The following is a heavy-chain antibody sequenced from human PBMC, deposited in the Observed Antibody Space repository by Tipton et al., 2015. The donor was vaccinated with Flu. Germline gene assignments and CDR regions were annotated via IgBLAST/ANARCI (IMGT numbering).Heavy chain of an antibody. D-gene: IGHD6-13*01. V-gene: IGHV1-2*04. J-gene: IGHJ5*02. CDR3: ARGSYSSSWYGGSWFDP. CDR2: INPNSGGT. CDR1: GYTFTGYY. Sequence: QSGAEVKKPGASVKVSCKASGYTFTGYYMHWVRQAPGQGLEWMGWINPNSGGTNYAQKFQGWVTMTRDTSISTAYMELSRLRSDDTAVYYCARGSYSSSWYGGSWFDPWGQGTLVTVSS.